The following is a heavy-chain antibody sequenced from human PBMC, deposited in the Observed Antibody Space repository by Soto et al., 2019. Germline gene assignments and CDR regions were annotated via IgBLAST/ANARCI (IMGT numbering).Heavy chain of an antibody. CDR3: ARAYSDAFDI. J-gene: IGHJ3*02. Sequence: GGSLRLYCAASGFTFSDYYMTWIRQAPGKGLEWVSYTSSSGTGIYYADSVKGRFTISRDNAKNSLYLQMSSLRAEDTAVYYCARAYSDAFDIWGQGTMVTVSS. CDR1: GFTFSDYY. V-gene: IGHV3-11*01. CDR2: TSSSGTGI. D-gene: IGHD2-15*01.